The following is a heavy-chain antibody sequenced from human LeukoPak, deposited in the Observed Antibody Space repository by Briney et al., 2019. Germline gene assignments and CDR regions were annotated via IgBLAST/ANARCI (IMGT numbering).Heavy chain of an antibody. D-gene: IGHD1-1*01. Sequence: GGSLRLSCAASGFSFSDYYMGSVRQAPGGGLGWVSYISSSGSTIYYADSVKGRFTISTDNAKNSLYLQMNSLRAEVTAVYYCARDRNAHFDYWGQGTLVTVSS. CDR1: GFSFSDYY. J-gene: IGHJ4*02. CDR3: ARDRNAHFDY. CDR2: ISSSGSTI. V-gene: IGHV3-11*01.